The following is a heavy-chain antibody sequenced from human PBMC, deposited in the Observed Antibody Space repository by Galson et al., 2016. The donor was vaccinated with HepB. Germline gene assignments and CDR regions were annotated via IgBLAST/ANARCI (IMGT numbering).Heavy chain of an antibody. CDR1: GFTLSSYG. V-gene: IGHV3-33*01. J-gene: IGHJ4*02. D-gene: IGHD2/OR15-2a*01. CDR2: IWYDGGNK. CDR3: ARRHEYCPPVGCSVDY. Sequence: SLRLSCAASGFTLSSYGMHWVRQAPGKGLEWVAVIWYDGGNKYYAESVKGRFTISGDTSKNTLYLQMTSLRADDTAVYYCARRHEYCPPVGCSVDYWGQGTLVSVSS.